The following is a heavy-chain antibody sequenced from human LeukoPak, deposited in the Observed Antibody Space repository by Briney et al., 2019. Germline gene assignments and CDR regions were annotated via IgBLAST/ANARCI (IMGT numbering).Heavy chain of an antibody. CDR3: ARDLGGTIRFDY. J-gene: IGHJ4*02. V-gene: IGHV4-59*01. Sequence: SETLSLTCTVSGGSISSYYWSWIRQPPGKGLGWIGYIYYSGSTNYNPSLKSRVTISVDTSKNQFSLKLSSVTAADTAVYYCARDLGGTIRFDYWGQGTLVTVSS. D-gene: IGHD6-25*01. CDR1: GGSISSYY. CDR2: IYYSGST.